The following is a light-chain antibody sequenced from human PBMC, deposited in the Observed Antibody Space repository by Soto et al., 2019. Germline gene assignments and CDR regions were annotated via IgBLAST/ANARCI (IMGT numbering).Light chain of an antibody. Sequence: IQMTQSPSTLSASVGDTVTITCRASESIYSWLAWYKQIPGKAPHLLIYKTSVLQGGVPSRFSGSGSGADYTLTNSSLQPDDFATYFCQEYNTNSRTFGQGTRVENK. V-gene: IGKV1-5*03. J-gene: IGKJ1*01. CDR2: KTS. CDR3: QEYNTNSRT. CDR1: ESIYSW.